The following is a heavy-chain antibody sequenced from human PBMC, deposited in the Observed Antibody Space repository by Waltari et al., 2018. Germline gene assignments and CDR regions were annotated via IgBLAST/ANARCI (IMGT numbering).Heavy chain of an antibody. V-gene: IGHV7-4-1*02. CDR2: IKTNTGTP. Sequence: QVQLVQSGAEVKKPGASVKVSCKASGYTFTSYGISWVRQAPGQGLEWMGWIKTNTGTPSYGQGFTRRFGLSFETSVNPAFLQIKRLKADENAKYYRATVLGAAPATRVTWGQGTLVTVSS. CDR3: ATVLGAAPATRVT. J-gene: IGHJ4*02. CDR1: GYTFTSYG. D-gene: IGHD6-13*01.